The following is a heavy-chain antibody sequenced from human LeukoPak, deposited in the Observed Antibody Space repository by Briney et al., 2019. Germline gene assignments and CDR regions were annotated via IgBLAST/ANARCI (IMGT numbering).Heavy chain of an antibody. Sequence: SETLSLTCTVSGGSISSYYWSWIRKPAGKGLEWIGRIYVSGRTDYNPSLKSRVTISVDTPNNYFSLKLNSVTAADTAVYYCARGVQVLVGATGYFDLWGQGTLVTVSS. D-gene: IGHD1-26*01. CDR2: IYVSGRT. J-gene: IGHJ4*02. CDR1: GGSISSYY. CDR3: ARGVQVLVGATGYFDL. V-gene: IGHV4-4*07.